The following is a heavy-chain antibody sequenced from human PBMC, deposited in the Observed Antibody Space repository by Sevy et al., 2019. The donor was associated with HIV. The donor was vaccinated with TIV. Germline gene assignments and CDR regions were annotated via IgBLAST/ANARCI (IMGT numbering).Heavy chain of an antibody. J-gene: IGHJ6*02. CDR3: AREKRQDYYYYGMDV. D-gene: IGHD1-1*01. CDR2: ISGSGSTI. V-gene: IGHV3-11*01. Sequence: GGSLRLSCVGFGFTSSDYYMSRIRQAPGKGLEWVSYISGSGSTIDYADSVKGRFTISRDNAKNSLYLKMNSLRAEDTAVYYCAREKRQDYYYYGMDVWGQGTTVTVSS. CDR1: GFTSSDYY.